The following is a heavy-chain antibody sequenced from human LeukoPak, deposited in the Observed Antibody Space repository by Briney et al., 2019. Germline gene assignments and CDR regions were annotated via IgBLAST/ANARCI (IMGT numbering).Heavy chain of an antibody. V-gene: IGHV4-34*01. CDR2: INHSGST. J-gene: IGHJ5*02. D-gene: IGHD3-22*01. CDR1: GGSFSGYY. Sequence: PSETLSLTCAVYGGSFSGYYWSWIRQPPGKGLEWIGEINHSGSTNYNPSLKSRVTISVDTSKNQFSLKLSSVTAADTAVYYCARGTYYYDSSYHNWFDPWGQGTLVTVSS. CDR3: ARGTYYYDSSYHNWFDP.